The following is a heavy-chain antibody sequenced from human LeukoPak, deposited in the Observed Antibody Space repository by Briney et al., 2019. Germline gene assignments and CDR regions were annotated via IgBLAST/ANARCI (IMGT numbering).Heavy chain of an antibody. CDR1: GYTFTSYS. CDR2: INPSDAST. J-gene: IGHJ6*03. CDR3: ARLARYSWSPISPLYYYYYMDV. V-gene: IGHV1-46*01. D-gene: IGHD1-26*01. Sequence: ASVKVSCKASGYTFTSYSMNWVRQAPRQGPEWMGIINPSDASTTYAQKFQGRVTMTRDMSTSTVYMELSSLRSEDTAVYYCARLARYSWSPISPLYYYYYMDVWGKGTTVTVSS.